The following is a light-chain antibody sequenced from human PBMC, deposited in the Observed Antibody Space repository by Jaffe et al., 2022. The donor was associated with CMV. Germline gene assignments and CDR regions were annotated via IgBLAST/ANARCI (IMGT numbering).Light chain of an antibody. CDR3: HQYGSSPLT. V-gene: IGKV3-20*01. CDR1: QSVSSSY. CDR2: GAS. Sequence: EIVLTQSPGTLSLSPGERATLSCRASQSVSSSYFAWYQQKPGQAPRLLIYGASSRATGIPDRFTGSGSGTDFTLTISRLEPEDFVVYYCHQYGSSPLTFGGGTKVEIK. J-gene: IGKJ4*01.